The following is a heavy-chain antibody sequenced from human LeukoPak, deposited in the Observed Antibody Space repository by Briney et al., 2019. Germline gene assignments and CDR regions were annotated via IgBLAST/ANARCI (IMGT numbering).Heavy chain of an antibody. CDR3: ARQSLGPSRSGTSNIWFDP. D-gene: IGHD3-10*01. V-gene: IGHV4-59*08. CDR1: GGSISTYY. CDR2: VYYSGNT. Sequence: SETLSLTCTVSGGSISTYYGSWIRQPPGKGLEWIGFVYYSGNTNYNPSLKSRVTISVDTPKNQFSLRLSSVTAADTAVYYCARQSLGPSRSGTSNIWFDPWGQGTLVTVSS. J-gene: IGHJ5*02.